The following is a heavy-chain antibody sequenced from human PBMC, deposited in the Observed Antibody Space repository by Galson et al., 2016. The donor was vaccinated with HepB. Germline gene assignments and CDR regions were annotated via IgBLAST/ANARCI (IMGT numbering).Heavy chain of an antibody. CDR3: ARVGRIGSTYGHFDY. CDR2: IKEDGSAK. D-gene: IGHD1-1*01. Sequence: SLRLSCAASGFAFDSYWMMWVRQAPGKGLEWVANIKEDGSAKYYVDSVKGRFTISRDNAKNSLYLQMNSLRFEDTAVYFCARVGRIGSTYGHFDYWGQGTLVTVSS. J-gene: IGHJ4*02. V-gene: IGHV3-7*03. CDR1: GFAFDSYW.